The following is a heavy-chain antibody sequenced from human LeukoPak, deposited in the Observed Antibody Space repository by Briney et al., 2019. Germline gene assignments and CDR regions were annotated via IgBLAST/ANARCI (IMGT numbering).Heavy chain of an antibody. J-gene: IGHJ3*02. D-gene: IGHD6-19*01. CDR2: INPNSGGT. Sequence: ASVKVSCKASGYTFTGYYMHWVRQAPGQGLEWMGWINPNSGGTNYAQKFQGRVTMTRDTSISTAYMELSRLRADDTAVYYCARDVGSLAVAGTADAFDIWGQGTMVTASS. V-gene: IGHV1-2*02. CDR3: ARDVGSLAVAGTADAFDI. CDR1: GYTFTGYY.